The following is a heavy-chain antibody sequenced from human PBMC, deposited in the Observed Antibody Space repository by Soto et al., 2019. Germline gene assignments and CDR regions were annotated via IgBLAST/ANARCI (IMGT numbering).Heavy chain of an antibody. V-gene: IGHV3-21*02. CDR3: AREMQIAAADPSAFDI. J-gene: IGHJ3*02. CDR2: LSSSSNYI. Sequence: EVQLVESGGGLVKPGGSLRLSCAASGFAFSSYTMNWVRQAPGKGLEWVSFLSSSSNYIYYSDSVKGRFTISRDDAKNSLYLQMNSLRAEDTAVYYCAREMQIAAADPSAFDIWGQGTMVIVSS. D-gene: IGHD6-13*01. CDR1: GFAFSSYT.